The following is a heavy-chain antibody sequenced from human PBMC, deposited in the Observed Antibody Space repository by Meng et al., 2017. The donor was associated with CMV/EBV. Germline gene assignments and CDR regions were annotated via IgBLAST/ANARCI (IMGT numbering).Heavy chain of an antibody. D-gene: IGHD6-13*01. CDR3: AKGKGIAAAGTGLKSNGFDT. Sequence: SLKISCAASGFTFDDYAMHWVRQAPGKGLEWVSGISWNSGSIGYADSVKGRFTISRDNAKNSLYLQKNSLRAEDTALYYCAKGKGIAAAGTGLKSNGFDTWGQGALVTVSS. CDR1: GFTFDDYA. CDR2: ISWNSGSI. V-gene: IGHV3-9*01. J-gene: IGHJ5*02.